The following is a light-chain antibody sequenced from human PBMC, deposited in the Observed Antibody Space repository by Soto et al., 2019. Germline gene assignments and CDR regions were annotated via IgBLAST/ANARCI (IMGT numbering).Light chain of an antibody. J-gene: IGLJ1*01. CDR1: SSDIGGYNS. CDR3: SSLTTCFPYV. CDR2: EVN. Sequence: QSALTQPPSASGSPGQSVTISCTGTSSDIGGYNSVSWYQQHPGKAPRLMIYEVNKRPSGVPDRCSGSKSGYTASLTVSGLHAEDEADYYCSSLTTCFPYVFGTGTKVTVL. V-gene: IGLV2-8*01.